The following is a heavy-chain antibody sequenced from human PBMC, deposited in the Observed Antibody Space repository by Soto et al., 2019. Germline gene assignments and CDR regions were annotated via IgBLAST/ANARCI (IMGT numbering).Heavy chain of an antibody. V-gene: IGHV4-39*01. Sequence: SETLSLTCTVSGGSISSSSYYWGWIRQPPGKGLEWIGSIYYSGSTYYNPSLKSRVTISVDTSKNQFSLRLSSVTAADTAVYYCARIALRAYDVWSGPYIAVCGKGTTVTVS. CDR1: GGSISSSSYY. CDR2: IYYSGST. CDR3: ARIALRAYDVWSGPYIAV. D-gene: IGHD3-3*01. J-gene: IGHJ6*03.